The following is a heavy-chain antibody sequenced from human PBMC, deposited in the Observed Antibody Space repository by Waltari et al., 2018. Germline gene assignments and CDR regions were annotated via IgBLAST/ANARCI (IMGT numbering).Heavy chain of an antibody. Sequence: QVQLVQSGAEVKKPGSSVKVSCKASGGAFGSYAITWVRQAPGHGLEWVVGMIPIYGTPNFAQKFQGRVTFTADESTTTAYMELTSLKSEDTAIYYCARRNLGYAFDIWGQGTLVTVSS. V-gene: IGHV1-69*12. CDR1: GGAFGSYA. D-gene: IGHD1-26*01. CDR2: MIPIYGTP. CDR3: ARRNLGYAFDI. J-gene: IGHJ3*02.